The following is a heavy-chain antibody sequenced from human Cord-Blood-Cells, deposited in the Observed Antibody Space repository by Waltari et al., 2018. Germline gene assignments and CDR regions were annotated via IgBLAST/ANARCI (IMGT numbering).Heavy chain of an antibody. CDR2: ISYDGSNK. D-gene: IGHD1-26*01. CDR3: AKDVSGSYYNDAVDI. Sequence: QVQLVESGGGVVQPGRSLRRSCAASGFTFSSYGMHWVRQAPGKGLEWVAVISYDGSNKYYADSVKGRFTISRDNSKNTLYLQMNSLRAEDTAVYYCAKDVSGSYYNDAVDIWGQGTMVTVSS. CDR1: GFTFSSYG. J-gene: IGHJ3*02. V-gene: IGHV3-30*18.